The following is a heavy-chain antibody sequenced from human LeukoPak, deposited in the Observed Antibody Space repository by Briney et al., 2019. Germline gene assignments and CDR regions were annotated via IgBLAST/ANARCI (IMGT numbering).Heavy chain of an antibody. V-gene: IGHV4-61*02. D-gene: IGHD5-18*01. CDR1: GGSISSGSYY. Sequence: SQTLSLTCTVSGGSISSGSYYWSWIRQPAGKGLEWIGRIYHSGSTYYNPSLKSRVTISVDTSKNQFSLKLSSVTAADTAVYYCARSADTAMGYYMDVWGKGTTVTVSS. CDR2: IYHSGST. J-gene: IGHJ6*03. CDR3: ARSADTAMGYYMDV.